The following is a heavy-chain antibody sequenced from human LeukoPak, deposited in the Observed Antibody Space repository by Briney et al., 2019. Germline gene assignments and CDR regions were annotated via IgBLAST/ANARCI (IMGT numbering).Heavy chain of an antibody. V-gene: IGHV1-18*01. Sequence: ASVKVSCKASGYTFTSYGISWVRQAPGQGLEWMGWISAYNGNTNYAQKLQGRVTMTTDTSTSTAYMELRSLRSDDTTVYYCARDSGAYYYDSSGYYNYWGQGTLVTVSS. CDR1: GYTFTSYG. CDR3: ARDSGAYYYDSSGYYNY. J-gene: IGHJ4*02. CDR2: ISAYNGNT. D-gene: IGHD3-22*01.